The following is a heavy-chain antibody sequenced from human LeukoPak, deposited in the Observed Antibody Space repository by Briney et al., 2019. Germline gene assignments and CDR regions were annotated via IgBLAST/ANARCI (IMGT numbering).Heavy chain of an antibody. CDR2: IYYSGST. CDR1: DGSISSGDYY. Sequence: SSETLSLTCTVSDGSISSGDYYWSWIRQPPGKGLEWIGYIYYSGSTYYNPSLKSRVTISVDTSKNQFSLKLSSVTAADTAVYYCASHADYYGSGSYSLGYYYYGMDVWGQGTTVTVSS. CDR3: ASHADYYGSGSYSLGYYYYGMDV. V-gene: IGHV4-30-4*01. D-gene: IGHD3-10*01. J-gene: IGHJ6*02.